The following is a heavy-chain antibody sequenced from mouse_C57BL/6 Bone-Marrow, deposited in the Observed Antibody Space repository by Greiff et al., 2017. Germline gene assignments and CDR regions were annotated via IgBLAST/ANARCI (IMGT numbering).Heavy chain of an antibody. V-gene: IGHV14-4*01. D-gene: IGHD1-1*01. Sequence: EVQLQQSGAELVRPGASVKLSCTASGFNIKDDYMHWVKQRPEQGLEWIGWIDPENGDTEYASKFQGKATITADTSSNTAYLQLSSLTSEDTAVYYCTTMTTVVATNFDVWGTGTTVTVSS. CDR2: IDPENGDT. CDR1: GFNIKDDY. J-gene: IGHJ1*03. CDR3: TTMTTVVATNFDV.